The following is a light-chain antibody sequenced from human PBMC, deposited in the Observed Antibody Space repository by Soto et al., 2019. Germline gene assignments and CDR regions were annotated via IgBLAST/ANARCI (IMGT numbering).Light chain of an antibody. V-gene: IGKV1-6*01. CDR1: QGIRND. J-gene: IGKJ1*01. CDR2: AAS. Sequence: AIQMTQSPSSLSASVGDRVTITCRASQGIRNDLGWYQQKPGKAPKLLIYAASSLQSGVPSRFSGSGSGTDFTPTLSSLQPEDFATYYCLQDYNYPRTFGQGTKVEIK. CDR3: LQDYNYPRT.